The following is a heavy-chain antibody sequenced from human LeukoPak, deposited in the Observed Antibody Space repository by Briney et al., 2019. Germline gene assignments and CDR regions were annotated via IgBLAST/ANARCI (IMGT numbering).Heavy chain of an antibody. Sequence: GGSLRLSCAASGFTFSSYWMSWVRQAPGKGLEWVASIKQDGSEKYYVDSVKGRFTISRDNAKNSLYLQMNSLRAEDTAVYYCASSRPSPPYSSGWYYFDYWGQGTLVTVSS. CDR2: IKQDGSEK. J-gene: IGHJ4*02. CDR3: ASSRPSPPYSSGWYYFDY. V-gene: IGHV3-7*01. D-gene: IGHD6-19*01. CDR1: GFTFSSYW.